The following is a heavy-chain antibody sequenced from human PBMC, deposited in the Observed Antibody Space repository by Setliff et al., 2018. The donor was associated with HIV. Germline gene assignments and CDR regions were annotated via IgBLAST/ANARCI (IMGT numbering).Heavy chain of an antibody. CDR1: GGSISSDGYY. J-gene: IGHJ5*02. CDR2: MSYSGST. Sequence: SETLSLTCTVSGGSISSDGYYWCWIRQRPGKGLEWIGYMSYSGSTYYNPSLKSRVTISGDTSKNQFSLKLSSVTAADTAVYYCARSPMDPPPYWWFDPWGQGTLVTVSS. D-gene: IGHD2-15*01. CDR3: ARSPMDPPPYWWFDP. V-gene: IGHV4-31*03.